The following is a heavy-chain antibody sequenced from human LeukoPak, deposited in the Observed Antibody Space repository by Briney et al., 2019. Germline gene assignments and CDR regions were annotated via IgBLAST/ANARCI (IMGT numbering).Heavy chain of an antibody. J-gene: IGHJ6*02. D-gene: IGHD6-19*01. CDR3: ARAKNLAVTGPYYYYGMDA. CDR1: GYIFTSFD. V-gene: IGHV1-8*01. CDR2: MNPNSGDT. Sequence: ASVKVSCKASGYIFTSFDINWVRQATGQGLEWMGWMNPNSGDTDYAQKFQGRVTVTRNSSISTVYMELSSLTFEDTAVYYCARAKNLAVTGPYYYYGMDAWGQGTTVTVSS.